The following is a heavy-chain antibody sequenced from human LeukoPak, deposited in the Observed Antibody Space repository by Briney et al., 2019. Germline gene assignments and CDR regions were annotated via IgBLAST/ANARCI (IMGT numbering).Heavy chain of an antibody. CDR1: GFTFSSYA. J-gene: IGHJ4*02. D-gene: IGHD3-16*02. V-gene: IGHV3-30*04. CDR2: ISYDGSNK. Sequence: PGGSLRLSCAASGFTFSSYAMHWVRQAPGKGLEWVAVISYDGSNKYYADSVKGRFTISRDNSKNTLYLQMNSLRAEDTAVYYCARDGRHGRHDYVWGSYRSSYYFDYWGQGTLVTVSS. CDR3: ARDGRHGRHDYVWGSYRSSYYFDY.